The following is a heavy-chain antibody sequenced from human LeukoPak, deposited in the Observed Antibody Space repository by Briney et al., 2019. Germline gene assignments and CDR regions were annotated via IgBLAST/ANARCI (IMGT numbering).Heavy chain of an antibody. V-gene: IGHV1-3*01. CDR3: ARDRIQLWSDDAFDI. D-gene: IGHD5-18*01. CDR1: GYTFTSYA. Sequence: GASVKVSCKASGYTFTSYAMHWVRQAPGQRLEWMGWINAGNGNTKYSQKFQGRVTITRDTSASTAYMELSSLRSEDTAVYYCARDRIQLWSDDAFDIWGQGTMVTVSS. CDR2: INAGNGNT. J-gene: IGHJ3*02.